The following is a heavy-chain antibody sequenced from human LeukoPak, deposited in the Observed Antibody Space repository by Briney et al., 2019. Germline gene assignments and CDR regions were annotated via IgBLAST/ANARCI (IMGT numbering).Heavy chain of an antibody. Sequence: PSETLSHTCTVSGGSISSYYWSWIRQPPGKDLEWIGYIYYSGSTNYNPSLKSRVTISVDTSKNQFSLKLSSVTAADTAVYYCARVGSSWRYFDYWGQGTLVTVSS. CDR3: ARVGSSWRYFDY. D-gene: IGHD6-13*01. CDR2: IYYSGST. V-gene: IGHV4-59*01. J-gene: IGHJ4*02. CDR1: GGSISSYY.